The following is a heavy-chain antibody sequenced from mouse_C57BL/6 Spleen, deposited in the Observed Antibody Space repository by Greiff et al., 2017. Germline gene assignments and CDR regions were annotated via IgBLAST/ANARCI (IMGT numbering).Heavy chain of an antibody. V-gene: IGHV1-50*01. J-gene: IGHJ2*01. D-gene: IGHD1-1*01. CDR3: ARGGGSKGYYFDY. CDR2: IDPSDSYT. CDR1: GYTFTSYW. Sequence: QVQLQQPGAELVKPGASVKLSCKASGYTFTSYWMQWVKQRPGQGLEWIGEIDPSDSYTNYNQKFKGKATLTVDTSSSTSYMQLSSLTSEDSAVYYCARGGGSKGYYFDYWGQGTTLTVSS.